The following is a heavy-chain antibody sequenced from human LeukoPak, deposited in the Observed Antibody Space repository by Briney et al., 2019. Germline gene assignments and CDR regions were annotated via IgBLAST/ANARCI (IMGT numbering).Heavy chain of an antibody. Sequence: PGGSLRLSCAASGFTFSDYCMSWIRQAPGKGLEWVSYISSSGSTIYYADSVKGRFTISRDNAKNSLYLQMNSLRAEDTAVYYCAKDREQLDVYYYYGMDVWGQGTTVTVSS. CDR3: AKDREQLDVYYYYGMDV. V-gene: IGHV3-11*01. CDR2: ISSSGSTI. J-gene: IGHJ6*02. D-gene: IGHD6-13*01. CDR1: GFTFSDYC.